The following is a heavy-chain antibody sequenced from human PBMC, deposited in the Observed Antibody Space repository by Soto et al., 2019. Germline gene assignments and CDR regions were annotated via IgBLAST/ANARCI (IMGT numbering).Heavy chain of an antibody. CDR2: IYPSDSDT. D-gene: IGHD5-12*01. Sequence: GESLKISCKGSGYRFTNYWIAWVLQMPGKGLEWMGVIYPSDSDTRYSPSFQGQVTISADKSISTAYLQWSSLKASDTAMYYCARQDGYALYEFEAWGHGTRVTVAS. J-gene: IGHJ5*01. CDR3: ARQDGYALYEFEA. V-gene: IGHV5-51*01. CDR1: GYRFTNYW.